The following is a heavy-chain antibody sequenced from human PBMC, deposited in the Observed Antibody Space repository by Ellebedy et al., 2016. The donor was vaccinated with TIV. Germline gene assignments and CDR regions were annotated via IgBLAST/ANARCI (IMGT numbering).Heavy chain of an antibody. V-gene: IGHV3-64D*06. CDR2: ISSNWGST. D-gene: IGHD3-22*01. Sequence: PGGSLRLSCSASGSTFSSYAMHWALQAPGKGLEYVSAISSNWGSTYYADSVKGRFTISRDNSKNTLYLQMSSLRAEDTGVYYCVAYYYDSSGLLDWGQGTLVTVSS. CDR1: GSTFSSYA. CDR3: VAYYYDSSGLLD. J-gene: IGHJ4*02.